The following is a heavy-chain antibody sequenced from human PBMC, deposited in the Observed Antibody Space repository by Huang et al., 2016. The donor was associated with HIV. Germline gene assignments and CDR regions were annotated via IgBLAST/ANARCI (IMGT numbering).Heavy chain of an antibody. J-gene: IGHJ4*02. D-gene: IGHD4-4*01. CDR1: GYKFTSYW. CDR2: IYPGDSDT. CDR3: ARQRAYGSTYADY. V-gene: IGHV5-51*01. Sequence: EVQLVQSGAEVKKSGESLKISCKGSGYKFTSYWMGWVRQPPGKGLEWMGIIYPGDSDTRYRPSFQGQVTISADKSISTAYLEGSSLKASDTAMYYCARQRAYGSTYADYWGQGTLVTVSS.